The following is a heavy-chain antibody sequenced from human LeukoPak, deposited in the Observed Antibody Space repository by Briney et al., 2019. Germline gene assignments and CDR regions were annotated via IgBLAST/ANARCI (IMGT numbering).Heavy chain of an antibody. D-gene: IGHD2-2*01. CDR3: ARVRYCRSSSCYSWFDP. Sequence: GGSLRLSCAASGFTFSSYWMHWVRQAPGKGLVWVSRISSDGSSTSYADSVKGRFTISRDNAKNTLYLQMNSPRAEDTAVYYCARVRYCRSSSCYSWFDPWGQGTLVTVSS. J-gene: IGHJ5*02. V-gene: IGHV3-74*01. CDR2: ISSDGSST. CDR1: GFTFSSYW.